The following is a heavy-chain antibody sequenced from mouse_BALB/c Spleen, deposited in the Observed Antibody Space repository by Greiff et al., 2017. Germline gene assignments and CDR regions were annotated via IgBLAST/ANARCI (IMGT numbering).Heavy chain of an antibody. CDR3: ARGGKNDDGYYLYAMDY. V-gene: IGHV5-9-4*01. D-gene: IGHD2-3*01. CDR2: ISSGGSYT. Sequence: EVMLVESGGGLVKPGGSLKLSCAASGFTFSSYAMPWVRQSPEKRLEWVAEISSGGSYTYYPDTVTGRITISRDNAKNTLYLEMSSLRSEDTAMYYCARGGKNDDGYYLYAMDYWGQGTSVTVSS. J-gene: IGHJ4*01. CDR1: GFTFSSYA.